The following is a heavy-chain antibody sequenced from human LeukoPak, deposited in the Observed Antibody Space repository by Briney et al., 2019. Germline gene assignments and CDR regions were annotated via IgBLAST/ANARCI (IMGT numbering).Heavy chain of an antibody. CDR1: GGTFSSYA. V-gene: IGHV1-69*04. J-gene: IGHJ4*02. D-gene: IGHD3-22*01. Sequence: SVKVSCKASGGTFSSYAISWVRQAPGQGLEWMGRIIPILGIANYAQKFQGRVTITADKSTSTAYMELSSLRSEDTAVYYCARVYGDYYDSSAHEYYFDYWGQGTLVTVSS. CDR3: ARVYGDYYDSSAHEYYFDY. CDR2: IIPILGIA.